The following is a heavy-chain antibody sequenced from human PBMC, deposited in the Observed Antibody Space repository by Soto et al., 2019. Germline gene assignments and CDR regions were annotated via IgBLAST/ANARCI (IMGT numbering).Heavy chain of an antibody. V-gene: IGHV6-1*01. J-gene: IGHJ4*02. CDR2: TYYRSKWYN. Sequence: PSQTLSLTCAISGDSVSGNSAAWNWIRQSPSRGLEWLGRTYYRSKWYNDYAVSVKSRITVTPDTSKNQCSLHLNSVTPDDTAVYSCARGLPYYASSDSYFGYWGQGALVTVSS. D-gene: IGHD3-16*01. CDR1: GDSVSGNSAA. CDR3: ARGLPYYASSDSYFGY.